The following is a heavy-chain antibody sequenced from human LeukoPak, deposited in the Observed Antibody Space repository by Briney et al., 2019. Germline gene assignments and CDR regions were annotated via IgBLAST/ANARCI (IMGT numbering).Heavy chain of an antibody. V-gene: IGHV3-30*02. J-gene: IGHJ6*02. CDR3: ARAVKRSMVRELTYGMDV. CDR1: GFTFSSYG. D-gene: IGHD3-10*01. CDR2: IRYDGSNK. Sequence: GGSLRLSCAASGFTFSSYGMHWVRQAPGKGLEWVAFIRYDGSNKYYADSVKGRFTISRDNSKNTLYLQMNSLRAEDTAVYYCARAVKRSMVRELTYGMDVWGQGTRSPSP.